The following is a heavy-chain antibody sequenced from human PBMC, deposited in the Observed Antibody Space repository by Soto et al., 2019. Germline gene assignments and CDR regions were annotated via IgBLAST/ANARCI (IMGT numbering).Heavy chain of an antibody. CDR3: ARAMGDWGTYYYYYGMDV. D-gene: IGHD3-16*01. Sequence: QGQLQESGPGLVRPSETLSLTCTVSGDAMSSNYWRWIRQPPGKGLEWIGDVYDAGATSYNPSLKSRVTSSVDTSKNQCSMKLSSVTAADTAVYYCARAMGDWGTYYYYYGMDVWGQGTTVTVSS. J-gene: IGHJ6*02. V-gene: IGHV4-59*01. CDR1: GDAMSSNY. CDR2: VYDAGAT.